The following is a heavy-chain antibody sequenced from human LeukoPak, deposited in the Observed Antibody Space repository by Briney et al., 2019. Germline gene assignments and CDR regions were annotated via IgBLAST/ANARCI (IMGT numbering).Heavy chain of an antibody. V-gene: IGHV7-4-1*02. CDR1: GYTFTGYY. Sequence: ASVKVSCKASGYTFTGYYMHWVRQAPGQGLEWMGWINTNTGNPTYAQGFTGRFVFSLDTSVSTAYLQISSLKAEDTAVYYCARDLSNALTWQQREFDYWGQGTLVTVSS. CDR3: ARDLSNALTWQQREFDY. J-gene: IGHJ4*02. D-gene: IGHD6-13*01. CDR2: INTNTGNP.